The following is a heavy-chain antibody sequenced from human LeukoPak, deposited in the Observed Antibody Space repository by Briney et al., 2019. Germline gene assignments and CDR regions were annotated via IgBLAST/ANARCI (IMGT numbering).Heavy chain of an antibody. CDR2: IHDGGST. D-gene: IGHD5-24*01. Sequence: SETLSLTCTVSGGSISNYYWSWIRQSPEKGLEWIGYIHDGGSTNYNPSLKSRVTISVDTSKNQFSLKLSSVTAADTAVYYCARLDAAAGRYLQFFYWGQGTLVTVSS. CDR3: ARLDAAAGRYLQFFY. V-gene: IGHV4-59*08. J-gene: IGHJ4*02. CDR1: GGSISNYY.